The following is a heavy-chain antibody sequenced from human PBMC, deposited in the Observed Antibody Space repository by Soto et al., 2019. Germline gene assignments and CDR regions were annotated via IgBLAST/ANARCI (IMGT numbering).Heavy chain of an antibody. D-gene: IGHD6-19*01. CDR3: ARALTGYSSGWYGAFDI. V-gene: IGHV1-18*01. CDR2: ISAYNGNT. J-gene: IGHJ3*02. CDR1: GYTFTSYG. Sequence: ASVKVSCKASGYTFTSYGISWVRQAPGQGLEWMGWISAYNGNTNYAQKLQGRVTMTTDTSTSTAYMELRSLRSDDTAVYYCARALTGYSSGWYGAFDIWGQGTMVTVSS.